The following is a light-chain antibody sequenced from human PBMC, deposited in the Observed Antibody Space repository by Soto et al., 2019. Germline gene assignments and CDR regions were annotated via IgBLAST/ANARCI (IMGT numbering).Light chain of an antibody. J-gene: IGLJ1*01. CDR3: NSYTSTNTSV. Sequence: QSVLTQPPSVSGSPGQSVTISCTGTSSDVGSYNRVSWYQQPPGTAPKLMIYEVSNRPSGVPDRFSGSKSGNTASLTISGLQAEDEADYYCNSYTSTNTSVFGTGTKLTVL. CDR2: EVS. V-gene: IGLV2-18*02. CDR1: SSDVGSYNR.